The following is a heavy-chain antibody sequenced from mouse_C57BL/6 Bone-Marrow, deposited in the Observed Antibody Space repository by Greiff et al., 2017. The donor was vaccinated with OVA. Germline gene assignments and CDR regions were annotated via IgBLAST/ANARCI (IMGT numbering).Heavy chain of an antibody. CDR1: GYTFTDYY. CDR2: INPNNGGT. J-gene: IGHJ2*01. D-gene: IGHD1-1*01. Sequence: EVQLQQSGPELVKPGASVKISCKASGYTFTDYYMNWVKQSHGKSLEWIGDINPNNGGTSYNQKFKGKATLTVDKSSSTAYMELRSLTSEDSAVYYCAREAFYYGKDFDYWGQGTTLTVSS. V-gene: IGHV1-26*01. CDR3: AREAFYYGKDFDY.